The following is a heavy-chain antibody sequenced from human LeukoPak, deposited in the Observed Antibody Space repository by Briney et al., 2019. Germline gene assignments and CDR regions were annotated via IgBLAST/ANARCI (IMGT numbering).Heavy chain of an antibody. Sequence: ASVKVSCKASGYTFTSYYMHWVRQAPGQGLEWMGIINPSGGSTSYAQKFQGRVTMTRDTSISTAYMELSRLRSDDTAVYYCARVGGYYPYWGQGTLVTVSS. CDR3: ARVGGYYPY. D-gene: IGHD3-3*01. V-gene: IGHV1-46*01. CDR1: GYTFTSYY. J-gene: IGHJ4*02. CDR2: INPSGGST.